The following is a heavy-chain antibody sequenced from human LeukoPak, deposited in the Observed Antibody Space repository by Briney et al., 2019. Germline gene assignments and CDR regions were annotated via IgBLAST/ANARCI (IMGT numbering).Heavy chain of an antibody. Sequence: SETLSLTCDVSGGSIDSTNWWNWIRQPPGKGLEWIGEIHHDGRINYNPSLKSRVTLSVDKSKNQFSLRLNSVTAADTAMYYCARSHDHLWGNYPDYWGQGTLVTVSS. CDR2: IHHDGRI. CDR3: ARSHDHLWGNYPDY. CDR1: GGSIDSTNW. J-gene: IGHJ4*02. D-gene: IGHD3-16*02. V-gene: IGHV4/OR15-8*01.